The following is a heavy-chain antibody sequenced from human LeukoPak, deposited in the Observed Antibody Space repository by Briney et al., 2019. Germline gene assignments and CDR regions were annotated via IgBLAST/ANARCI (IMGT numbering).Heavy chain of an antibody. CDR1: GFTFSSYA. J-gene: IGHJ3*02. CDR2: ISYDGSNK. CDR3: ARAKAFDI. Sequence: GGSLRLSCAASGFTFSSYAMHWVRQAPGKGLEGVAVISYDGSNKYYADSVKGRFTISRDNSKNTLYLQMNSLRAEDTAVYYCARAKAFDIWGQGTMVTVSS. V-gene: IGHV3-30-3*01.